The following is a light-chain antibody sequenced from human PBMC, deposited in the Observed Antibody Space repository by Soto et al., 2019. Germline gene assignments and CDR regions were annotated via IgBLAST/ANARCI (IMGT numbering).Light chain of an antibody. CDR2: INYDGTH. J-gene: IGLJ3*02. V-gene: IGLV4-69*01. CDR1: SGYSTYA. Sequence: QLVLTQSPSASASLGASVKLTRTLSSGYSTYAIAWHQQQSEKGPRFLMKINYDGTHSKGDGFFDRFSGSSSGAERHLTISSLQSEDEADYYCQSLGTGIQVFGGGTKLTVL. CDR3: QSLGTGIQV.